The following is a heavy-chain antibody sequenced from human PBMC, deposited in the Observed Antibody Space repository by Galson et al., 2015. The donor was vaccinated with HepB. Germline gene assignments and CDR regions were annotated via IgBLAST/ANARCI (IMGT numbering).Heavy chain of an antibody. Sequence: TLSLTCTVSGGSISSYYWSWIRQPPGKGLEWIGYIYYSGSTNYNPSLKSRVTISVDTSKNQFSLKPSSVTAADTAVYYCATQSSGHSPIYGMDVWGQGTTVTVSS. V-gene: IGHV4-59*08. D-gene: IGHD6-19*01. CDR2: IYYSGST. CDR3: ATQSSGHSPIYGMDV. J-gene: IGHJ6*02. CDR1: GGSISSYY.